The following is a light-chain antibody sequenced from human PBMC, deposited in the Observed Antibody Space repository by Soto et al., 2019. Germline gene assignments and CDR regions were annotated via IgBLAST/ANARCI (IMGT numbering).Light chain of an antibody. CDR3: QQNDSYSPLGP. J-gene: IGKJ1*01. CDR2: DAT. V-gene: IGKV1-5*01. Sequence: DAQMTQSPSTLSASVGDRVTITCRASQSINKWLAWYQQKPGRAPKLLISDATSLESGVPSRFRGSGSGTEFTLSFSGLQPVCFATYHSQQNDSYSPLGPFAKGTKVDIK. CDR1: QSINKW.